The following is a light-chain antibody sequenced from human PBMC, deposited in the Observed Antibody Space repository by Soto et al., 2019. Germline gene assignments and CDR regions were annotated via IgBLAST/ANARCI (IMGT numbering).Light chain of an antibody. CDR3: QQSYSTPPGGT. CDR2: AAS. V-gene: IGKV1-39*01. J-gene: IGKJ5*01. CDR1: QSISSY. Sequence: DILMTQSPSSLSASVGDRVTITCRASQSISSYLNWYQQKPGKAPKLLIYAASSLQSGVPSRFSGSGSGTDFTLTISSLQPEDFATYYCQQSYSTPPGGTFGQGTRLEIK.